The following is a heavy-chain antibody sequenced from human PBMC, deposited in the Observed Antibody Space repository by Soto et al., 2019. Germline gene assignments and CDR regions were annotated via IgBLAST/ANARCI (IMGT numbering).Heavy chain of an antibody. J-gene: IGHJ6*02. D-gene: IGHD6-13*01. V-gene: IGHV5-51*01. CDR1: GYSLSNYW. Sequence: PGESLKISCKGSGYSLSNYWIARVRQMPGKGLEWRGIIYPGDSDTRYSPSFQGQVTISADKSIGTAYLQWSSLKASDIAMYYCARLKSAAAGMDVWGQGTTVTVSS. CDR2: IYPGDSDT. CDR3: ARLKSAAAGMDV.